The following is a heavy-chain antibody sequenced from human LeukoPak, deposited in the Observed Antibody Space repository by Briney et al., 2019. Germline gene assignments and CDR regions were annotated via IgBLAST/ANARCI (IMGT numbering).Heavy chain of an antibody. V-gene: IGHV3-23*01. J-gene: IGHJ4*02. CDR1: GFTFSSYS. CDR2: ISSSGGST. CDR3: AKVYRIAAAAHFDY. Sequence: GGSLRLSCAASGFTFSSYSMNWVRQAPGKGLEWVSAISSSGGSTYYADSVKGRFTISRDNSKNTLYLQMNSLRAEDTAVYYCAKVYRIAAAAHFDYWGQGTLVTVSS. D-gene: IGHD6-13*01.